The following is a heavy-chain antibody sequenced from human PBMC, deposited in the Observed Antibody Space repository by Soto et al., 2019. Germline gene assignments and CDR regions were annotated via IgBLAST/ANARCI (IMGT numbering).Heavy chain of an antibody. D-gene: IGHD2-2*01. CDR1: GGTVSSYA. J-gene: IGHJ6*02. V-gene: IGHV1-69*06. CDR2: IIPIFGTA. CDR3: ARSSTGYYYGMHV. Sequence: ASVEVPCKASGGTVSSYAISWVRQAPGQGLEWMGGIIPIFGTANYAQKFQGRVTITADKSTSTAYMELSSLRSEDTAVYYCARSSTGYYYGMHVWGHGPTVTVSS.